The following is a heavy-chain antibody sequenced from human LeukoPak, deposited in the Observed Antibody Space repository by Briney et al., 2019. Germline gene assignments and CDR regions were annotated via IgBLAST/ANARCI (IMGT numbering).Heavy chain of an antibody. Sequence: GGSLRLSCAASGFILSTYSMNWVRQAPGKGLEWVSSISSSTSYIYYADSVKGRFTISRDNSKNTLYLQMNSLRAEDTAVYYCARDGLNTAIDYWGQGTLVTVSS. CDR2: ISSSTSYI. CDR3: ARDGLNTAIDY. D-gene: IGHD5-18*01. CDR1: GFILSTYS. V-gene: IGHV3-21*01. J-gene: IGHJ4*02.